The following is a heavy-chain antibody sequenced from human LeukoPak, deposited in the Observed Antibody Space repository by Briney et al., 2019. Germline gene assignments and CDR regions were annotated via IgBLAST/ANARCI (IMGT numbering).Heavy chain of an antibody. D-gene: IGHD2-2*01. V-gene: IGHV1-69*06. CDR3: ATRGYCSSTSCYGPRGTYYYYYYYMDV. CDR2: IIPIFGTA. CDR1: GGTFSSYA. J-gene: IGHJ6*03. Sequence: SVKVSCKASGGTFSSYAISWVRQAPGQGLEWMGGIIPIFGTANYAQKFQGRVTITADKSTSTAYMELSSLRSEDTAVYYCATRGYCSSTSCYGPRGTYYYYYYYMDVWGKGTTVTVSS.